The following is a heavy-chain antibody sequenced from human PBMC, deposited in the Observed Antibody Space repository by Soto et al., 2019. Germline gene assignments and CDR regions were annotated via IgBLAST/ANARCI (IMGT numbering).Heavy chain of an antibody. V-gene: IGHV3-72*01. Sequence: EVQLVESGGGLVQPGGSQRLSCAASGFTFSDHYMDWVRQAPGKGLEWVGRIRNKANSYTTDYAASVKGRFTISRDDSKDSLYLQMNSLQTEDTALYYCARDSGKGAYFVYWRHGTLATVSS. J-gene: IGHJ4*01. CDR3: ARDSGKGAYFVY. D-gene: IGHD1-26*01. CDR2: IRNKANSYTT. CDR1: GFTFSDHY.